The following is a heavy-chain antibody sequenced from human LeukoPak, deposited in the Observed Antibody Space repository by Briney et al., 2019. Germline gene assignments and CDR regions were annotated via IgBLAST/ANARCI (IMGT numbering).Heavy chain of an antibody. V-gene: IGHV4-59*02. CDR3: AREGGGPTEDY. Sequence: SETPSLNCAVSCGSGHDFYWDWVREPPGEGLGWLGYIYNGGSTSYNPSLKSRVTISVDTSKNQLSLQLSSVTAADTAVYYCAREGGGPTEDYWGQGTLVTVSS. CDR1: CGSGHDFY. CDR2: IYNGGST. D-gene: IGHD3-16*01. J-gene: IGHJ4*02.